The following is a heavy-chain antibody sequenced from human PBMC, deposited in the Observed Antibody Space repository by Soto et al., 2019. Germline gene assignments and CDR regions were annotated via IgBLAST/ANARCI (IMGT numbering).Heavy chain of an antibody. CDR3: ARKGGYIRFAFDI. D-gene: IGHD5-12*01. Sequence: FATLPLTCSVYGGSCGVYYWSWIRQPPGKGLEWIGEINHSGSTNYNPSLKSRVTISVDTSKNQFSLKLSSVTAADTAVYYCARKGGYIRFAFDIWGQGTMVIVSS. CDR1: GGSCGVYY. J-gene: IGHJ3*02. V-gene: IGHV4-34*01. CDR2: INHSGST.